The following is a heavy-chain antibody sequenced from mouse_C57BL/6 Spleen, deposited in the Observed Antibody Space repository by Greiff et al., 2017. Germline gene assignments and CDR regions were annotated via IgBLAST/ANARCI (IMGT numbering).Heavy chain of an antibody. CDR1: GYTFTSYW. Sequence: VQLQQPGAELVKPGASVKLSCKASGYTFTSYWMQWVKQRPGQGLEWIGEIDPSDSYTNYNQKFKGKATLTVDTSSSTAYMQLSSLTSEDSAVYYCARRDGYDVGAMDYWGQGTSVTVSS. J-gene: IGHJ4*01. V-gene: IGHV1-50*01. D-gene: IGHD2-2*01. CDR2: IDPSDSYT. CDR3: ARRDGYDVGAMDY.